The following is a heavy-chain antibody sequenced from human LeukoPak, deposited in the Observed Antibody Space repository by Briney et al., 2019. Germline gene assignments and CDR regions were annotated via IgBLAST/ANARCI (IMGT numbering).Heavy chain of an antibody. CDR1: GYTFTGYY. D-gene: IGHD3-22*01. V-gene: IGHV1-2*02. CDR2: INPNSGGT. Sequence: ASVKVSCKASGYTFTGYYMHWVRQAPGQGLEWMGWINPNSGGTNYAQKFQGRVTMTRDASISTAYMELSRLRSDDTAVYYCARGGDYYDSSGYPLDYWGQGTLVTVSS. CDR3: ARGGDYYDSSGYPLDY. J-gene: IGHJ4*02.